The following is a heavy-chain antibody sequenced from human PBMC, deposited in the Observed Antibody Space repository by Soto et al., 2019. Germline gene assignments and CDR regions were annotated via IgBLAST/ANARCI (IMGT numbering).Heavy chain of an antibody. CDR3: ARGGGVGVAGSAAFDM. J-gene: IGHJ3*02. D-gene: IGHD3-3*01. V-gene: IGHV1-2*02. CDR2: INPATGAA. CDR1: GYPVTAYY. Sequence: QLHLVQSGAVVKKPGASVTVSCSASGYPVTAYYMHWVRQAPGRGLEWMGGINPATGAAKYTQTCQGRVTMTGDTSTSTVFMELSGLTSEDTAGFYWARGGGVGVAGSAAFDMWGQGTLVTVSS.